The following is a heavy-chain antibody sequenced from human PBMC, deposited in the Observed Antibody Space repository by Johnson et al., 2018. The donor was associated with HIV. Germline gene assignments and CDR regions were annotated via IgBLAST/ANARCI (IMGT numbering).Heavy chain of an antibody. CDR3: AIVIDQYYDSSLDDAFYI. D-gene: IGHD3-22*01. Sequence: VQLVESGGGLVQPGGSLRLSCAASGFTFSSYAMSWVRQAPGKGLEWVSDISSSGTIIYYADSVKGRFTISRDNAKNSMYLQLNSMRAEDTAVYYCAIVIDQYYDSSLDDAFYIWGEGTMVTVSS. V-gene: IGHV3-48*03. J-gene: IGHJ3*02. CDR1: GFTFSSYA. CDR2: ISSSGTII.